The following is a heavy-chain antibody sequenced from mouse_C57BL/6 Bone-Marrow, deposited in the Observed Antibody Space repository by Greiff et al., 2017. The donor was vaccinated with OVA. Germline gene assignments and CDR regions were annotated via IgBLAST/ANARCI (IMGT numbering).Heavy chain of an antibody. CDR3: ARWRKRDYGSSSYYYAMDY. CDR2: IYPRSGNT. CDR1: GYTFTSYG. V-gene: IGHV1-81*01. J-gene: IGHJ4*01. Sequence: QVQLQQSGAELARPGASVKLSCKASGYTFTSYGISWVKQRTGQGLEWIGEIYPRSGNTYYNEKFKGKATLTADKSSSTAYMELRSLTSEDSAVYFCARWRKRDYGSSSYYYAMDYWGQGTSVTVSS. D-gene: IGHD1-1*01.